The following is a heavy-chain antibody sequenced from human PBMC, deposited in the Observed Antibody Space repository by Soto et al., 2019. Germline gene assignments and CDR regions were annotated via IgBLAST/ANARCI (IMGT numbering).Heavy chain of an antibody. CDR3: ALRSMAVVPEY. V-gene: IGHV4-59*01. J-gene: IGHJ4*02. D-gene: IGHD3-22*01. CDR2: LYYGRSA. Sequence: SETLSLTCTVSGVSLSNSYWSWIRQSPGKGLESIGYLYYGRSANYNPSLKSRVTLSVDTSTNQCSLTLSSMTAADTAVYYCALRSMAVVPEYWGQGTLVTVSS. CDR1: GVSLSNSY.